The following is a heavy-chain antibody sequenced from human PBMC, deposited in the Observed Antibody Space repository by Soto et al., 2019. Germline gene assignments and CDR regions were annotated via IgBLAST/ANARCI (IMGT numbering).Heavy chain of an antibody. D-gene: IGHD2-21*02. CDR2: IWYDGSNK. CDR3: ARGGLTDYFDY. J-gene: IGHJ4*02. Sequence: QVQLVESGGGVVQPGRSLRLSCAASGFTFSSDGMHWVRQAPGKGLEWVAVIWYDGSNKYYADSVKGRFTISRDNSKNTRYLQMNSLRAEDTAVDYCARGGLTDYFDYWGQGTLVTVSS. V-gene: IGHV3-33*01. CDR1: GFTFSSDG.